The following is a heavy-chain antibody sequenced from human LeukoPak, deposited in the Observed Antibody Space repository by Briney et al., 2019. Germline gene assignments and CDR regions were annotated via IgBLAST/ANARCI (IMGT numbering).Heavy chain of an antibody. V-gene: IGHV3-23*01. J-gene: IGHJ5*02. CDR2: ISGSGGST. CDR1: GFTFSSYA. CDR3: AKNPGRGKNWFDP. Sequence: QPGGSLRLTCAASGFTFSSYAMSWVRQAPGKGLEWVSAISGSGGSTYYADSVKGRFTISRDNSKSTLYLQMNSLRAEDTAVYYCAKNPGRGKNWFDPWGQGTLVTVSS. D-gene: IGHD3-16*01.